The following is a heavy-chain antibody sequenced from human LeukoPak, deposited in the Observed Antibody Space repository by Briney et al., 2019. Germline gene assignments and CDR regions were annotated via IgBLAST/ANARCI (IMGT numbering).Heavy chain of an antibody. CDR3: ARGLLGAPLHYDILRDPYYYYYYMDV. CDR1: GGTFSSYA. J-gene: IGHJ6*03. D-gene: IGHD3-9*01. CDR2: IIPIFGTA. V-gene: IGHV1-69*13. Sequence: ASVKVSCKASGGTFSSYAISWVRQAPGQGLEWMGGIIPIFGTANYAQKFQGRVTITADESTSTAYMELSSLRSEDTAVYYCARGLLGAPLHYDILRDPYYYYYYMDVWGKGTTVTISS.